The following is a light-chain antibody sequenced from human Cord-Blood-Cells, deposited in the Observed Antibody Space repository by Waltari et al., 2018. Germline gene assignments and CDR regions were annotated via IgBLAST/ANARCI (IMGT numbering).Light chain of an antibody. CDR3: SSYTSSSTSVV. V-gene: IGLV2-14*01. CDR1: SSDVGGYNH. J-gene: IGLJ2*01. CDR2: DVS. Sequence: QSALTQPASVSGSPGQSITISCTGTSSDVGGYNHVLSYQQHPGKAPKLMIYDVSKRPSGVSTRFSGSKSGNTASLTISGLQAEDEADYYCSSYTSSSTSVVFGGGTKLTVL.